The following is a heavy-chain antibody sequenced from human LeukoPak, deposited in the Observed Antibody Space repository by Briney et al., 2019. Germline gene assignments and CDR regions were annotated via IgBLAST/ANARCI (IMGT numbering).Heavy chain of an antibody. CDR2: IYPTGST. V-gene: IGHV4-4*09. Sequence: PSETLSLTYSVSGGSISNYYWSWIRQPPGKGLEWIGYIYPTGSTNYNPSLKSRVTMSVDTSKNQFSLNLRSVTAADTAVYYCARLPGGDSSSVVAFDIWGQGTMVTVSS. CDR3: ARLPGGDSSSVVAFDI. J-gene: IGHJ3*02. D-gene: IGHD2-21*02. CDR1: GGSISNYY.